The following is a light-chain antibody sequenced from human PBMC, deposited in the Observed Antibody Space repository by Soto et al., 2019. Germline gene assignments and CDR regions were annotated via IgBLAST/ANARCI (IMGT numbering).Light chain of an antibody. CDR3: QKYNSEPSFT. Sequence: DIQMTQSPSSLSASVGDRVTITCRASQGISNYLAWYQQKPGKVPKLLIYAASTLQSGVPSRFSGSGSGTDFTLTISSLQPEDVATYYYQKYNSEPSFTFGHGTKVDIK. J-gene: IGKJ3*01. CDR1: QGISNY. CDR2: AAS. V-gene: IGKV1-27*01.